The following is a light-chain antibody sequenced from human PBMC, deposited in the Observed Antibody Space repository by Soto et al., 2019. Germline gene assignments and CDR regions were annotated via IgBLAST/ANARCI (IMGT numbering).Light chain of an antibody. CDR3: QQANCFPRT. J-gene: IGKJ1*01. Sequence: DIQMPQSPSSVSASVGDRVTITCRASQAISTWLAWYQQNPGKAPKLLIYSASNLQSGVPSRFSGSGSGTDFTLTISSLQPEDFATYYCQQANCFPRTCGQGTKVEIK. CDR2: SAS. V-gene: IGKV1D-12*01. CDR1: QAISTW.